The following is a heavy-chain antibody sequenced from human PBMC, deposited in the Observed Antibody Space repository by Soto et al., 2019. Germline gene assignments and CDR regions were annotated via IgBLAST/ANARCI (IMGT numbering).Heavy chain of an antibody. CDR1: GFTFSSYA. CDR3: ARDHPGYSGSYLIDY. D-gene: IGHD1-26*01. Sequence: QVQLVESGGGVVQPGRSLRLSCAASGFTFSSYAMHWVRQAPGKGLEWVAVISYDGSNKYYADSVKGRFTISRDNSKNTRYLQMNSLRAEDTVVYYCARDHPGYSGSYLIDYWGQGALVTVSS. J-gene: IGHJ4*02. CDR2: ISYDGSNK. V-gene: IGHV3-30-3*01.